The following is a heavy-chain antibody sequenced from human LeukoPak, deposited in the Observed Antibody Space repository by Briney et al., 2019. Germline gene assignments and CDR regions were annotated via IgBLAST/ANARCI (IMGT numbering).Heavy chain of an antibody. CDR1: GGSISSYY. CDR2: IYYSGST. J-gene: IGHJ3*02. D-gene: IGHD6-13*01. Sequence: SETLSLTCTVSGGSISSYYWSWIRQPPGKGLEWIGYIYYSGSTNYNPSLKSRVTISVDTSKNQFSLKLSSVTAADTAVYYCARWGRIVAAGTIFIAFDIWGQGTMVTVSS. V-gene: IGHV4-59*12. CDR3: ARWGRIVAAGTIFIAFDI.